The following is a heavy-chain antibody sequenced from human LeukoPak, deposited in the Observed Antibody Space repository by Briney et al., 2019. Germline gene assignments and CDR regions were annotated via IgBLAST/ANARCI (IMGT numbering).Heavy chain of an antibody. CDR2: IYHSGST. V-gene: IGHV4-38-2*02. Sequence: PSETLSLTCTVSGYSISSGYYWGWIRQPPGKGLEWIGSIYHSGSTYYSPSLKSRVTISVDTSKNQFSLKLSSVTAADTAVYYCARTYYDYVWGSPGAFDIWGQGTMVTVSS. J-gene: IGHJ3*02. CDR3: ARTYYDYVWGSPGAFDI. D-gene: IGHD3-16*01. CDR1: GYSISSGYY.